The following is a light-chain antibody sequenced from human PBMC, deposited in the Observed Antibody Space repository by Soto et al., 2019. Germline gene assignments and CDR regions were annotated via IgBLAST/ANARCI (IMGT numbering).Light chain of an antibody. CDR1: QSISSW. Sequence: DIQMTQSPSALSASVGDRVTITCRASQSISSWLAWYQQKPGKAPNLPIYDASSLESGVPSRFSGSGSDTEFTRSINILHREDLATDQCQQYNRYSLAFGGGTKVEIK. CDR2: DAS. J-gene: IGKJ4*01. CDR3: QQYNRYSLA. V-gene: IGKV1-5*01.